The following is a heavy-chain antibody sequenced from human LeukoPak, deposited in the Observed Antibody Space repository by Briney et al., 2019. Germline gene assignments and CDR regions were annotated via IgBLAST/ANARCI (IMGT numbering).Heavy chain of an antibody. V-gene: IGHV3-30*03. CDR2: ILYDGSKN. CDR3: ASGDRDGMDV. Sequence: PGRSLRLSCAASVITFSSYGMTWVRQAPGKGLEWVAIILYDGSKNCYVESVKGRFTISRDKSKNTLYLQMNSLRAEDTAVYYCASGDRDGMDVWGQGTTVTVSS. D-gene: IGHD3-22*01. CDR1: VITFSSYG. J-gene: IGHJ6*02.